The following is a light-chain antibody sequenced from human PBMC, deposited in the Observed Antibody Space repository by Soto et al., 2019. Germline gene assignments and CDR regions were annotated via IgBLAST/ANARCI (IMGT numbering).Light chain of an antibody. CDR2: KAS. CDR3: QQYDSYPLT. V-gene: IGKV1-5*03. CDR1: RSINKW. J-gene: IGKJ4*01. Sequence: DIQMTQSPSTLSASVGECITITCRTRRSINKWLAWYQQKPGKAPKLLIYKASSLESGVPSRFSGSGSGTEFILTISSLQPDDFATYSCQQYDSYPLTFGGGTKVEIK.